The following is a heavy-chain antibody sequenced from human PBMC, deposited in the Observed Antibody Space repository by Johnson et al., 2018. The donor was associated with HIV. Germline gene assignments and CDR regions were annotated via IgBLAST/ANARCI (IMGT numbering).Heavy chain of an antibody. J-gene: IGHJ3*02. Sequence: VQLMESGGGVVQPGRSLRLSCAASGFTFSSYAMHWVRQAPGKGLEWVAVISSDGSKEYYADSVRGRFTISRDSSKSALYLQMNSLRAEDTAVYYCARDRGTMIVVGSAFDIWGQGTMVTVSS. CDR1: GFTFSSYA. CDR3: ARDRGTMIVVGSAFDI. D-gene: IGHD3-22*01. CDR2: ISSDGSKE. V-gene: IGHV3-30*04.